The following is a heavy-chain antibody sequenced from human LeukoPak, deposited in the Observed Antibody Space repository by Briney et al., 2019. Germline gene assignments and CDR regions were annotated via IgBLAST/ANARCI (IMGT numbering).Heavy chain of an antibody. Sequence: SETLSLTCAVYGGSFSGYYWSWIRQPPGKGLEWIGEINHSGSTNYNPSLKSRVTISVDTSKNQFSLKLSSVTAADTAVYYCARGRVDTAMVETDAFDIWGQGTMVTVSS. CDR1: GGSFSGYY. CDR3: ARGRVDTAMVETDAFDI. V-gene: IGHV4-34*01. CDR2: INHSGST. J-gene: IGHJ3*02. D-gene: IGHD5-18*01.